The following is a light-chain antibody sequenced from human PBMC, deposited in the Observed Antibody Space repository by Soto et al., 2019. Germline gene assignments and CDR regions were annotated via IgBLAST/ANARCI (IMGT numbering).Light chain of an antibody. CDR2: GAS. CDR3: QQDLNLPIT. CDR1: QSVSSN. V-gene: IGKV3-15*01. Sequence: EIVMPQAPLTLSQSPVARAPLXWRASQSVSSNLAWYQQKPGQAPRLLIYGASTRATGIPARFSGSGSGTDFTLTISSLQPEDFAVYYCQQDLNLPITFGQGTRLEIK. J-gene: IGKJ5*01.